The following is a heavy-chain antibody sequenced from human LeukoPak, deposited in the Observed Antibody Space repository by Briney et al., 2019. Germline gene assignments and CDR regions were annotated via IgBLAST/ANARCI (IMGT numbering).Heavy chain of an antibody. Sequence: GGSLRLSCAASGFTFSSYAMSWVRQAPGKGLEWVSAISGSGGSTYSADSVKGRFTISRDNSKNTLYQQMNSLRAEDTAVYFCVKDPRRWTVDYWGQGTLVTVSS. CDR3: VKDPRRWTVDY. V-gene: IGHV3-23*01. J-gene: IGHJ4*02. CDR1: GFTFSSYA. D-gene: IGHD1-1*01. CDR2: ISGSGGST.